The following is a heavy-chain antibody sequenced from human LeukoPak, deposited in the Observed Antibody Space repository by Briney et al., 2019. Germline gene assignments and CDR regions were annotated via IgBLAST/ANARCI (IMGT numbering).Heavy chain of an antibody. D-gene: IGHD1-26*01. CDR1: GYTLTGYY. Sequence: ASVRVSCTASGYTLTGYYMHWVRQAPGQGLEWMGRINPNSGGTNYAQKFQGRVTMTRDTSISTAYMELSRLRSDDTAVYYCARPLGATKDYYYGMDVWGQGTTVTVSS. CDR3: ARPLGATKDYYYGMDV. CDR2: INPNSGGT. J-gene: IGHJ6*02. V-gene: IGHV1-2*06.